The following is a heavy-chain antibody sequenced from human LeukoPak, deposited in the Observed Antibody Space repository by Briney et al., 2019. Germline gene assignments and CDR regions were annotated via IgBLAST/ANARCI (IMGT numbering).Heavy chain of an antibody. J-gene: IGHJ4*02. CDR3: ARGRYVDWLFDY. CDR2: IEQDGGEE. Sequence: GGSLRLSCAASGFDSSRYWMTCVLQAPGKGLEWWTNIEQDGGEEYYVDSVKGRFTISRDKAKNSLYLQMNSLRVEDTAVYYCARGRYVDWLFDYWGQGTLDTVSS. V-gene: IGHV3-7*03. CDR1: GFDSSRYW. D-gene: IGHD3-9*01.